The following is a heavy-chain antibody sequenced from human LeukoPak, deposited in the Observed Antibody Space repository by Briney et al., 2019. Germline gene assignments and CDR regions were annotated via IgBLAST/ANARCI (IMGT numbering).Heavy chain of an antibody. J-gene: IGHJ4*02. Sequence: GGSLRLSCAASGFTFTYAWMSWVRQAPGKGLEWVGRIKSKTNGGTTDYAAPVKGRFTISRDDSKNTLYLQMNSLRAEDTAVYYCAKDVYCSGGSCYGLDYWGQGTLVTVSS. V-gene: IGHV3-15*01. CDR1: GFTFTYAW. CDR3: AKDVYCSGGSCYGLDY. D-gene: IGHD2-15*01. CDR2: IKSKTNGGTT.